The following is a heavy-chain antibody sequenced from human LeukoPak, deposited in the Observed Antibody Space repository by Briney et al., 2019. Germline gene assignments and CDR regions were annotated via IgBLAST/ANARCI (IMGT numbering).Heavy chain of an antibody. Sequence: GGSLRLSCAASGFIFSSYEMNWVRQAPGKGLEWVSYISSSGSTTYYTDSVKGRFTLSRDNAKNSLYLQMNSLRDEGTAVYYCARARYYFDYWGQGTLVTVSS. CDR1: GFIFSSYE. CDR2: ISSSGSTT. CDR3: ARARYYFDY. J-gene: IGHJ4*02. V-gene: IGHV3-48*03.